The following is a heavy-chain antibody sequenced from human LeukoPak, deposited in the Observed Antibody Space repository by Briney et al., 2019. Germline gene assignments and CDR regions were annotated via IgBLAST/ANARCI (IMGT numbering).Heavy chain of an antibody. CDR1: GFTFSSYS. CDR2: ISSSSRII. CDR3: VRGDSTGTNLDY. V-gene: IGHV3-48*04. Sequence: GGSLTLSCTASGFTFSSYSMNWVRQAPGKGLEWVSFISSSSRIIHYADSVKGRSSISRDNAKNSMYLQMDSLRAEDTAVYYCVRGDSTGTNLDYWGQGALVTVSS. J-gene: IGHJ4*02. D-gene: IGHD1-1*01.